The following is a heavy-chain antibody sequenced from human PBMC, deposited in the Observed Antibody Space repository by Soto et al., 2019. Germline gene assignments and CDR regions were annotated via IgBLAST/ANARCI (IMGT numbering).Heavy chain of an antibody. D-gene: IGHD2-15*01. CDR3: ARPRSPLGYCSGGSCYRLDY. J-gene: IGHJ4*02. CDR1: GGTFSSYA. Sequence: QVQLVQSGAEVKKPGSSVKVSCKASGGTFSSYAISWVRQAPGQGLEWMGGIIPIFGTANYAQKFQGRVTITADESTSTAYMELSSLRSEDTAVYYCARPRSPLGYCSGGSCYRLDYWGQGTLVTVS. CDR2: IIPIFGTA. V-gene: IGHV1-69*01.